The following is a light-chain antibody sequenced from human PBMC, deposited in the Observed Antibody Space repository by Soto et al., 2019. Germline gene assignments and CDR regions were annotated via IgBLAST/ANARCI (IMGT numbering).Light chain of an antibody. Sequence: QSALTQPASVSGSPGQSITISCTGTSSDVVNDLLVSWYQQQPGKAPKLMIYEVTKRPSGVPDRFSGSKSGNTASLTVSGLQTEDEADYYCGSHAGNSNLVFGGGTKLTVL. J-gene: IGLJ3*02. CDR1: SSDVVNDLL. CDR3: GSHAGNSNLV. CDR2: EVT. V-gene: IGLV2-23*02.